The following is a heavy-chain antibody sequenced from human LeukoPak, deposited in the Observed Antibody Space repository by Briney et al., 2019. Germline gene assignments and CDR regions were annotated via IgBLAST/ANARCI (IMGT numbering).Heavy chain of an antibody. CDR3: AKDPSGSYFPNYIDY. Sequence: PGGSLRLSCAASGFTFSSYSMNWVRQAPGKGLEWVSTISANGGSTYYADSVKGRFTISRDNSKNTLYLQMNSLRAEDTAVYYCAKDPSGSYFPNYIDYWGQGTLVTVSS. V-gene: IGHV3-23*01. D-gene: IGHD1-26*01. J-gene: IGHJ4*02. CDR1: GFTFSSYS. CDR2: ISANGGST.